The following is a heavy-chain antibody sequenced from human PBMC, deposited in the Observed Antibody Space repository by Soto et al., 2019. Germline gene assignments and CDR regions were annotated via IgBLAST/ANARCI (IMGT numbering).Heavy chain of an antibody. D-gene: IGHD5-18*01. CDR3: ARLSWDTAMAFDY. CDR2: IYYSGST. CDR1: CGSIISSSYY. V-gene: IGHV4-39*01. J-gene: IGHJ4*02. Sequence: SETLSLTCTFSCGSIISSSYYWGWIRQPPGKGLEWIGSIYYSGSTYYNPSLKSRVTISVDTSKNQFSLKLSSVTAADTAVYYCARLSWDTAMAFDYWGQGTLVTVSS.